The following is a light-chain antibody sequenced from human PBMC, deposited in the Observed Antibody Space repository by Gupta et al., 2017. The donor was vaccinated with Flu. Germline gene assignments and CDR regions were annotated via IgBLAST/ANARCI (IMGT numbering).Light chain of an antibody. V-gene: IGLV2-14*01. CDR2: EVS. CDR1: SSDVGGYNY. CDR3: SSYTSSSTVV. J-gene: IGLJ2*01. Sequence: SITISCTGTSSDVGGYNYVSWYQQHPGKAPKLMIYEVSNRPAGVSNRFSGSKSGNTASLTISGRQAEDEADYYCSSYTSSSTVVFGGGTKLTVL.